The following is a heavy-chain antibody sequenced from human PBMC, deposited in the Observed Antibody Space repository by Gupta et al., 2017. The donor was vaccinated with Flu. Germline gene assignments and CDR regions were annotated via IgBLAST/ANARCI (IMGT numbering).Heavy chain of an antibody. V-gene: IGHV4-31*03. Sequence: QVQLRESGPRLLKPSQTLSLTCSVSGGSVNVFSYFWSWIRQHPEKGLEWIGYVHSSGNTYYNPSLRSRLMISIDTSKNEFSLEVTSVTAADTAMYYCARRGTYYFDFWGQGALVTVSS. CDR3: ARRGTYYFDF. CDR2: VHSSGNT. CDR1: GGSVNVFSYF. J-gene: IGHJ4*02. D-gene: IGHD1-7*01.